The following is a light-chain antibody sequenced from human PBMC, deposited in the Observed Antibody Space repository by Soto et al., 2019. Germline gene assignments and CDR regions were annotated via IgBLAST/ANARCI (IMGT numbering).Light chain of an antibody. CDR1: HTVSSNN. V-gene: IGKV3-20*01. Sequence: VLTQAAGTLSLSPGESATLSCSASHTVSSNNLAWHQQKPGQATRLLVYGASNRATGIPDRFSGSGSGTDFTLTISRLEPEDFAVYYCQQYCCTPLTFGGGTKVELK. CDR2: GAS. CDR3: QQYCCTPLT. J-gene: IGKJ4*01.